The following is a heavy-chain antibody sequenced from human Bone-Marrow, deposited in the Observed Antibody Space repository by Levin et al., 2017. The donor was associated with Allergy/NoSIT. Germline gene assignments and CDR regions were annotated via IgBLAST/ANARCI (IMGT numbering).Heavy chain of an antibody. J-gene: IGHJ6*02. CDR1: GFSFSTYG. D-gene: IGHD6-6*01. CDR3: ARVASIATRGYQYYGMDV. V-gene: IGHV3-33*01. Sequence: GGSLRLSCEASGFSFSTYGMHWVRQAPGKGLEWVAFIWYDGKDKNFVDSVKGRFSISRDNSKNTLFLQMNSLRAEDTAVYYCARVASIATRGYQYYGMDVRGQGTTVTVSS. CDR2: IWYDGKDK.